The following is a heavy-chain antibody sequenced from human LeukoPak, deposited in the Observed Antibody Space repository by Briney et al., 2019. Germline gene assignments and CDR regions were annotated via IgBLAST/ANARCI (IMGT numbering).Heavy chain of an antibody. CDR3: AKGRVAARPTFDY. Sequence: PGGSLRLSXAASGFTFSNYEMNWVRQAPGKGLEWISNISSSGSSISYADSVKGRFTISRDNAKNSLYLQMNSLRAEDTAVYYCAKGRVAARPTFDYWGQGTLVTVSS. V-gene: IGHV3-48*03. CDR2: ISSSGSSI. CDR1: GFTFSNYE. D-gene: IGHD6-6*01. J-gene: IGHJ4*02.